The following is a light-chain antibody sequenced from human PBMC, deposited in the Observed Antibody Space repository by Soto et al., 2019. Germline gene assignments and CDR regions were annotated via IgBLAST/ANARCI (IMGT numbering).Light chain of an antibody. Sequence: EIVLTQSPGTLSLSPGERATLSCRASPSVSGSNLAWYQQKPGQAPRLLIYGASTRATGIPARFSGSGSGTEFILTISSLQPEDFAVYYCQQYNNWPPLTFGQGTRLEIK. J-gene: IGKJ5*01. CDR2: GAS. CDR1: PSVSGSN. V-gene: IGKV3D-15*01. CDR3: QQYNNWPPLT.